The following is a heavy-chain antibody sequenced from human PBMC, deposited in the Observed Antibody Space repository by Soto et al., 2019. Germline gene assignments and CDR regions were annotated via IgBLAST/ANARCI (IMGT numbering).Heavy chain of an antibody. J-gene: IGHJ4*02. Sequence: EVQLVESGGGLVQPGGSLRLSCVASGLAFSSYSMNWVRQAPGKGLEWLSYIGNIGDIQHYADSVRGRFTISRDNAKKSVYLPMTSLRAEDTAVYYCATILDYGDHYWVQGTLVTVSS. CDR1: GLAFSSYS. V-gene: IGHV3-48*01. CDR3: ATILDYGDHY. D-gene: IGHD4-17*01. CDR2: IGNIGDIQ.